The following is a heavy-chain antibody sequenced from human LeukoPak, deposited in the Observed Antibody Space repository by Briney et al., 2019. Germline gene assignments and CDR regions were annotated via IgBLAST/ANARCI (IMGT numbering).Heavy chain of an antibody. CDR1: GFTFSNYA. D-gene: IGHD7-27*01. CDR2: ISDSGGDS. CDR3: VSIPGD. Sequence: GGSLRLSCAASGFTFSNYAMTWVRQAPGKGLEWLSAISDSGGDSKYAHSVKDRFTISRDNAKNTLYLQMNTLRAEDTAVYYCVSIPGDWGQGILVTVSS. J-gene: IGHJ4*02. V-gene: IGHV3-23*01.